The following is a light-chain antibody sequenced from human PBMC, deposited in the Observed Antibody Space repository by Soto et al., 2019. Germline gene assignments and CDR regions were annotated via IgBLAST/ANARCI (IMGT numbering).Light chain of an antibody. CDR2: EAS. CDR3: QQYNDWPPV. CDR1: QSVGSN. J-gene: IGKJ1*01. Sequence: EKVMTQSPATLSVSPGARATLSCRASQSVGSNLAWYQQKPGQAPRLLIYEASTRATGVPDRFSGREYGREFTLTISSLQSEDFAVYSCQQYNDWPPVFGQGTKVEVK. V-gene: IGKV3-15*01.